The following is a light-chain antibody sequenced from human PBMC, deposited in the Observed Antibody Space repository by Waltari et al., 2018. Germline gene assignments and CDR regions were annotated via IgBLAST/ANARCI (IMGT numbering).Light chain of an antibody. V-gene: IGKV3-20*01. CDR2: GAS. CDR3: QHYVRLPAT. J-gene: IGKJ1*01. CDR1: QSVSRT. Sequence: EIVLTQSAGTLSLSPGERATLSCRASQSVSRTLAWYQKKPGPAPTLLIYGASIRATGNPDRFTGSGSGTDFSLTISSLEPEDFAIYFCQHYVRLPATFGQGTKVEIK.